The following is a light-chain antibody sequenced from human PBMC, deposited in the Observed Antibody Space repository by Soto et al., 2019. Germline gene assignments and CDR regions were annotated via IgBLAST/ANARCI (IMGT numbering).Light chain of an antibody. CDR2: EGN. CDR3: CSYAGSSTFYV. V-gene: IGLV2-23*01. Sequence: QSVLTQPASVSGSPGQSITISCTGTSSEVGSYNLVSWYQQHPGKAPKLMIYEGNKRPSGVSNRFSGSKSGNTASLTISGLQAEDEADYYCCSYAGSSTFYVFGTGTKVTVL. CDR1: SSEVGSYNL. J-gene: IGLJ1*01.